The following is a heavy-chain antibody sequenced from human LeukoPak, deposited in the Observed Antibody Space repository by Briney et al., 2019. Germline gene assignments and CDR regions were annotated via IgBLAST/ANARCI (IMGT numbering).Heavy chain of an antibody. CDR3: AREIAQQLDY. CDR1: GFTFSSYW. D-gene: IGHD6-13*01. Sequence: GGSLRLSCAASGFTFSSYWMNWVRQAPGKGLEWVANIKQDGSEKYYVDSVKGRFIISRDDAKNPLFLQMNSLRAEDTAVYYCAREIAQQLDYWGQGTLVTVSS. CDR2: IKQDGSEK. J-gene: IGHJ4*02. V-gene: IGHV3-7*01.